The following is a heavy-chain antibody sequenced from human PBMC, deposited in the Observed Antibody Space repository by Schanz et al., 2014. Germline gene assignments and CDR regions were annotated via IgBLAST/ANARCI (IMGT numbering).Heavy chain of an antibody. CDR3: ARENLNWEAFDI. D-gene: IGHD7-27*01. J-gene: IGHJ3*02. CDR1: GFSFVDAW. Sequence: EVQVVESGGGLVQPGGSLRLSCAASGFSFVDAWMSWVRQAPGRGLEWVANINQDGSDKSYVDSVKGRFTISRDNAKNSLYLEMTSLRGEDTAVYYCARENLNWEAFDIWGQGTVVTVSS. CDR2: INQDGSDK. V-gene: IGHV3-7*03.